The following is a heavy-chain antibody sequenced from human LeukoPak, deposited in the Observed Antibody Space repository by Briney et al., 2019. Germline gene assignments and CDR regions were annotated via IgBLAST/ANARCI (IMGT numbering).Heavy chain of an antibody. J-gene: IGHJ4*02. CDR1: GFTLSNYW. D-gene: IGHD3-10*01. CDR2: IKYDGSEK. Sequence: GGSLRLSCEASGFTLSNYWMSWVRQAPGKGLQWVANIKYDGSEKYYVDSVKGRITISRDNTKNSLYLQINSLRADDTAVYYCARARGVRPWDWGQGTLVIVSS. V-gene: IGHV3-7*01. CDR3: ARARGVRPWD.